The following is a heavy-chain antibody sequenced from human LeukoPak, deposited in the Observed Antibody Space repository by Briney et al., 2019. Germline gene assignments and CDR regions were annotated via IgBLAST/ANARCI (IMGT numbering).Heavy chain of an antibody. V-gene: IGHV4-30-2*01. D-gene: IGHD5-24*01. Sequence: SETLSLTCAVSGGSISSGGYSWSWIRQPPGKGLEWIGYIYHSGSTYYNPSLKSRVTISVDTSKNQFSLKLSSVTAADTAVYYCARVLATGRYNWFDPWGQGTLVTVSS. CDR1: GGSISSGGYS. J-gene: IGHJ5*02. CDR3: ARVLATGRYNWFDP. CDR2: IYHSGST.